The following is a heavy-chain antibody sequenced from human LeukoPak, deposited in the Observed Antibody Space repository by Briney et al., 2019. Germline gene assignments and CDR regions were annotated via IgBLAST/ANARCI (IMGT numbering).Heavy chain of an antibody. D-gene: IGHD3-10*01. CDR2: ISSNGGSA. CDR3: AKNDGSGTSPFDY. Sequence: GGSLRLSCAASGFTFSSYAMHWVRQAPGKGLEYVSAISSNGGSAYYADSVKGRFTISRDNSKNTLYLQMNSLRAEDTAVYYCAKNDGSGTSPFDYWGQGTLVTVSS. J-gene: IGHJ4*02. CDR1: GFTFSSYA. V-gene: IGHV3-64*04.